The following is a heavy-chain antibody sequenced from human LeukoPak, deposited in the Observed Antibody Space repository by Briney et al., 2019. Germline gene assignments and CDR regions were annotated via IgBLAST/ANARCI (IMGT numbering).Heavy chain of an antibody. V-gene: IGHV3-74*01. D-gene: IGHD3-22*01. Sequence: GGSLRLSCAASGFTFSSYWMHWVRQAPGEGLVWVSRISSDASSTSYADSVKGRFTISRDNAENTLFLQMNSLTAEDTAVYYCARARGYYYDSFDYWGQGTLVTISS. J-gene: IGHJ4*02. CDR1: GFTFSSYW. CDR3: ARARGYYYDSFDY. CDR2: ISSDASST.